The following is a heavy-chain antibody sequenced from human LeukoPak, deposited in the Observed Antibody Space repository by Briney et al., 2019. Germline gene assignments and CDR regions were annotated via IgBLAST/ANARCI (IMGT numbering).Heavy chain of an antibody. Sequence: GGSLRLSCAASGFTFSSYWMSWVRQAPGKGLEWVANIKQDGSEKYYVDSVKGRFTISRDNAKNSLYLQMNSLRAEDTAVYYCARAIVVVPAAIHYFDYWGQGTLVTVSS. D-gene: IGHD2-2*01. CDR3: ARAIVVVPAAIHYFDY. CDR1: GFTFSSYW. V-gene: IGHV3-7*03. CDR2: IKQDGSEK. J-gene: IGHJ4*02.